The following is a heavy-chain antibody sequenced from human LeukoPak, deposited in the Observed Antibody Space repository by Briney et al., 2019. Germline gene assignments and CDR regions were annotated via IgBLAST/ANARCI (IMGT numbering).Heavy chain of an antibody. J-gene: IGHJ4*02. CDR1: GFTFSSYT. CDR2: ISASRTYI. V-gene: IGHV3-21*01. CDR3: ASSAEQWLAQPLDY. D-gene: IGHD6-19*01. Sequence: PGGSLRLSCAASGFTFSSYTMAWVRQAPGKGLEWVSSISASRTYIYYADSLKGRFTISRDNSKNTLYLQMNSLRAEDTAVYYCASSAEQWLAQPLDYWGQGTLVTVSS.